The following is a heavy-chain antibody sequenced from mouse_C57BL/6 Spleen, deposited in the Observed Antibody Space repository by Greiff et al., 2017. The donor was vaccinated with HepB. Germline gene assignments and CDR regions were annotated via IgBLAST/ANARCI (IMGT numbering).Heavy chain of an antibody. V-gene: IGHV5-6*01. CDR2: ISSGGSYT. Sequence: EVKLVESGGDLVKPGGSLKLSCAASGFTFSSYGMSWVRQTPDKRLEWVATISSGGSYTYYPDSVKGRFTISRDNAKNTQYLQMSSLKSEDTSLYYCAKHYDHDETFDYWGQGTTLTVSS. CDR1: GFTFSSYG. D-gene: IGHD2-4*01. J-gene: IGHJ2*01. CDR3: AKHYDHDETFDY.